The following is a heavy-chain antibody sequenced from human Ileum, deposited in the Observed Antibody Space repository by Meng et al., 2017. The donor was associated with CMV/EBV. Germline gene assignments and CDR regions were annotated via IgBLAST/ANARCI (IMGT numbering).Heavy chain of an antibody. CDR2: IFHDGSNE. CDR3: AKDWRDFWRGVGRVDP. V-gene: IGHV3-30*02. Sequence: FPFDSYAMHWVRQAPGKGLQWVACIFHDGSNERYVDSVRGRFIISRDNSKNTLYLQMNSLRPDDTAIYYCAKDWRDFWRGVGRVDPWGQGTVVTVSS. D-gene: IGHD3-3*01. CDR1: FPFDSYA. J-gene: IGHJ5*02.